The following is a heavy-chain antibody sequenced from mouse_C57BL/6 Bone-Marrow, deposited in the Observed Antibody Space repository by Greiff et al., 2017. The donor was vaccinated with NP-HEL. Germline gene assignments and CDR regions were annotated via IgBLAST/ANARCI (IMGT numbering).Heavy chain of an antibody. Sequence: QVTLNVCGPGILQSSQTLSLTCSFSGFSLSTSGMGVSWIRQPSGKGLEWLAHIYWDADKRYNPSLKSRLTISKDTSRNQVFLKITSVDTADTATYYCARNFLITTVVATDWYFDVWGTGTTVTVSS. D-gene: IGHD1-1*01. J-gene: IGHJ1*03. CDR2: IYWDADK. CDR3: ARNFLITTVVATDWYFDV. CDR1: GFSLSTSGMG. V-gene: IGHV8-12*01.